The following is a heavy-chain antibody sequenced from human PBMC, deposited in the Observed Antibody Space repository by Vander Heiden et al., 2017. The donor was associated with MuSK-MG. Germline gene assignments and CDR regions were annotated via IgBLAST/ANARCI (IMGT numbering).Heavy chain of an antibody. D-gene: IGHD3-9*01. J-gene: IGHJ4*02. V-gene: IGHV2-5*02. CDR1: GFSLSTSGVC. CDR2: IYWDDDK. CDR3: AHSRAYDILTGYQHYFDY. Sequence: QITLKESGPTLGKPTQTLTLTCTFSGFSLSTSGVCVGWIRQPPGKVLEWLALIYWDDDKRYSPSLKSRLTITKDTSKNQVVLTMTNMDPVDTATYYCAHSRAYDILTGYQHYFDYWGQGTLVTVSS.